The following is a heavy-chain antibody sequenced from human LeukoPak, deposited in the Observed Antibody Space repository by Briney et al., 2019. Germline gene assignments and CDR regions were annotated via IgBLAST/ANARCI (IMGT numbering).Heavy chain of an antibody. CDR3: AKTPRKDYYYGMDV. CDR2: ISYDGSNK. V-gene: IGHV3-30*18. Sequence: GRSLRPSCAASGFTFSSYGMHWVRQAPGKGLEWVAVISYDGSNKYYADSVKGRFTISRDNSKNTLYLQMNSLRAEDTAVYYCAKTPRKDYYYGMDVWGKGTTVTVSS. CDR1: GFTFSSYG. J-gene: IGHJ6*04.